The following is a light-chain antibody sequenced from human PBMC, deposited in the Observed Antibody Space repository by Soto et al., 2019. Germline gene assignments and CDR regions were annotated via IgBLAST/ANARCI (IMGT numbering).Light chain of an antibody. J-gene: IGKJ4*01. Sequence: EIVLTQSPATLSLSPGERATLSCRASQSVSSNLAWYQQKPGQAPRLLIYDASNRATGIPARFSGSGSGTDFTLTISSLEPEDFAVYYFQQRSNWSRALTFGGGTKVEIK. CDR3: QQRSNWSRALT. CDR1: QSVSSN. V-gene: IGKV3-11*01. CDR2: DAS.